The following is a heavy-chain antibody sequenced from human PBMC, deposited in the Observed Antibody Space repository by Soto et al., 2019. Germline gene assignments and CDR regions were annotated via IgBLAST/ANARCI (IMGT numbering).Heavy chain of an antibody. CDR2: ISGSGGST. D-gene: IGHD6-19*01. CDR1: GFTFSSYA. V-gene: IGHV3-23*01. CDR3: AKDWVPYSSGWAPFDY. Sequence: GGSLRLSCAASGFTFSSYAMSWVRQAPGKGLEWVSAISGSGGSTYYADSVKGRFTIPRDNSKNTPYLQMNSLRAEDTAVYYCAKDWVPYSSGWAPFDYWGQGTLVTVSS. J-gene: IGHJ4*02.